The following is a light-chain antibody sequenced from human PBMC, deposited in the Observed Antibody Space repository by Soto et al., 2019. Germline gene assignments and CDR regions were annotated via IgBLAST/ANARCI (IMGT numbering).Light chain of an antibody. J-gene: IGKJ1*01. Sequence: EIVMTQSPATLSVSPGERATLSCRASQSVSSNLAWYQQTPGQAPRLLIFDASTRATGIPARFSGSGSGTEFTLTISSLQSEDFAVYYCQQYDNWRGTFGQGTKVEVK. CDR3: QQYDNWRGT. V-gene: IGKV3D-15*01. CDR1: QSVSSN. CDR2: DAS.